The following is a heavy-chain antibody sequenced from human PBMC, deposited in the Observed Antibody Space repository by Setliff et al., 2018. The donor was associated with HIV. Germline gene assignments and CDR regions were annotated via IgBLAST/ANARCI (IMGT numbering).Heavy chain of an antibody. CDR2: ISISGDT. CDR3: ARDRFGVPGDN. V-gene: IGHV4-4*07. J-gene: IGHJ4*02. CDR1: GGSVTSYY. Sequence: SETLSLTCTVSGGSVTSYYWSWIRQPAGKRLEWIGRISISGDTNYNPSLKSRATMSLDTSKNQFSLKLNSVTAADTAVYYCARDRFGVPGDNWGQGILVTVSS. D-gene: IGHD3-3*01.